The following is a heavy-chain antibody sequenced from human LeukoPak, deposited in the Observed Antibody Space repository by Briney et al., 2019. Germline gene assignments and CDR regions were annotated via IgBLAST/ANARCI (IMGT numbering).Heavy chain of an antibody. CDR3: ARSCTSTSCYLTDAFDI. CDR2: IYPGDSDT. V-gene: IGHV5-51*01. Sequence: GEFLKISCKGSGYSFTSYWIGWVRQMPGKGLEWMGIIYPGDSDTRYSPSFQGQVTISADKSISTAYLQWSSLKASDTAMYYCARSCTSTSCYLTDAFDIWGQGTMVTVSS. D-gene: IGHD2-2*01. CDR1: GYSFTSYW. J-gene: IGHJ3*02.